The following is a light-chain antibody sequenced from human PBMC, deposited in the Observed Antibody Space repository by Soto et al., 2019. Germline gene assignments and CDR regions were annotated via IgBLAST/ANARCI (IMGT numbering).Light chain of an antibody. CDR1: SSNIGAGYN. J-gene: IGLJ1*01. V-gene: IGLV1-40*01. CDR2: DNN. Sequence: QSVLTQPPSVSGAPGQRVSLSCTGSSSNIGAGYNVHWYQQLPGTAPKLLIYDNNNRPSGVPDRFSGSKSGTSASLAITGLQAEDEADYYCQSYDTSLSGFYVFGTGTKVTVL. CDR3: QSYDTSLSGFYV.